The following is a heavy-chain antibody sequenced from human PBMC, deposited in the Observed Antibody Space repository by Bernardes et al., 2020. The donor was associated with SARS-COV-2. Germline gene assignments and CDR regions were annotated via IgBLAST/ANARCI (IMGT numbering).Heavy chain of an antibody. CDR2: IGTAGDT. CDR3: ARGLGTYYDSSGPQGYDY. V-gene: IGHV3-13*01. J-gene: IGHJ4*02. D-gene: IGHD3-22*01. Sequence: GRSLRLSCAASGFTFSSYDMHWVRQATGKGLEWVSAIGTAGDTYYPGSVKGRFTISRENAKNSLYLQMNSLRAGDTAVYYCARGLGTYYDSSGPQGYDYWGQGTLVTVSS. CDR1: GFTFSSYD.